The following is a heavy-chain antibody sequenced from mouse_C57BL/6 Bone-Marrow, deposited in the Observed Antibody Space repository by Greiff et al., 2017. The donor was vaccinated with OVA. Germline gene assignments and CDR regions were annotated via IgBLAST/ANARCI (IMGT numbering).Heavy chain of an antibody. CDR3: ARDYSNYENPMDY. CDR1: GYAFSSYW. J-gene: IGHJ4*01. V-gene: IGHV1-80*01. D-gene: IGHD2-5*01. Sequence: QVQLQQSGAELVKPGASVKISCKASGYAFSSYWMNWVKQRPGKGLEWIGQIYPGDGDTNYNGKFKGKATLTADKSSSTAYMQLSSLTSEDSAVYYCARDYSNYENPMDYWGQGTSVTVSS. CDR2: IYPGDGDT.